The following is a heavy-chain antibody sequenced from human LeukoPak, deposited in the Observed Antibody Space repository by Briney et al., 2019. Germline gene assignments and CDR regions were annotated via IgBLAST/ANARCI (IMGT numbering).Heavy chain of an antibody. V-gene: IGHV4-4*09. CDR3: ATLGGDY. CDR2: IYTSGST. J-gene: IGHJ4*02. CDR1: GGSISSYY. Sequence: PSETLSLTCTVSGGSISSYYWSWIRQPPGKGLEWIGYIYTSGSTNYNPSLKSRVTISVDTSKNQFSLRLSSVTATDTAVYYCATLGGDYWGQGTLVTVSS. D-gene: IGHD3-16*01.